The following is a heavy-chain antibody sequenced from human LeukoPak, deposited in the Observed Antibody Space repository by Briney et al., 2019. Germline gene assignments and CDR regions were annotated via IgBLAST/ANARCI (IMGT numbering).Heavy chain of an antibody. CDR1: GYSFTSYW. V-gene: IGHV5-51*01. CDR3: ARLHCSGGSCYRKGYNWFDP. CDR2: IYPGYSDP. D-gene: IGHD2-15*01. Sequence: GESLKISCKGSGYSFTSYWIGWVRQMPGKGLEWMGIIYPGYSDPRYTASFQGQVTISADKSISTAYLQWSSLKASDIARYYCARLHCSGGSCYRKGYNWFDPWGQGTLVTDCS. J-gene: IGHJ5*02.